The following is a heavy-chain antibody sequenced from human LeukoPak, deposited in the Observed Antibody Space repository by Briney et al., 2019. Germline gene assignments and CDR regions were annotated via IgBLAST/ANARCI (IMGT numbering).Heavy chain of an antibody. V-gene: IGHV3-23*01. D-gene: IGHD6-13*01. CDR2: IGGSGGST. Sequence: TGGSLRLSCVASGFTFSNYAMTWVRQAPGKGLEWVSVIGGSGGSTYNADSVKGRFSISRDNSKNTLYLQMNSLRAEDTAVYYCAKVETAAAATLRGFDYWGQGTLVTVSS. CDR1: GFTFSNYA. J-gene: IGHJ4*02. CDR3: AKVETAAAATLRGFDY.